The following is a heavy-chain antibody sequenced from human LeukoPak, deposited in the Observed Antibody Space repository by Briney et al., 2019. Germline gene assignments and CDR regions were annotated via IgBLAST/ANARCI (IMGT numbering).Heavy chain of an antibody. J-gene: IGHJ6*03. CDR2: IYNSGST. D-gene: IGHD6-6*01. V-gene: IGHV4-30-2*01. CDR3: ARSWGYSSSGGYYYYMDV. Sequence: PSETLSLTCTVSGGSISSGGYYWSWIRQPPGKGLGWLGYIYNSGSTYYNPSLKSRVTTSVDRSKNQFSLKLSSVTAADTAVYYCARSWGYSSSGGYYYYMDVWGKGTTVTVSS. CDR1: GGSISSGGYY.